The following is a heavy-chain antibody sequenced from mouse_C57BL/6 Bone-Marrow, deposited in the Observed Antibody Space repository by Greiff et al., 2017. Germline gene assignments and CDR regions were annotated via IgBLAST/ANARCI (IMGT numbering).Heavy chain of an antibody. D-gene: IGHD1-1*01. CDR3: ARLEFDGSSGDWYFDG. CDR1: GYTFTSYD. CDR2: IYPRDGST. Sequence: VKLQESGPELVKPGASVKLSCKASGYTFTSYDINWVKQRHGQGLEWIGWIYPRDGSTKYNEKFKGKATLTVDTSSSTAYMELHSLTSEDSAVYFCARLEFDGSSGDWYFDGWGTGTTVTVSS. V-gene: IGHV1-85*01. J-gene: IGHJ1*03.